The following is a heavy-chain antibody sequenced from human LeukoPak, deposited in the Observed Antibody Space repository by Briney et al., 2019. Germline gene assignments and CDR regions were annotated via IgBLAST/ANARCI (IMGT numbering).Heavy chain of an antibody. J-gene: IGHJ4*02. CDR3: ARDLSSSGWSRYYFDY. Sequence: GASVTVSFKASGYTFTGYYMHWVRQAPGQGLEWMGRINPNSGGTNYAQKFQGRVTMTRDTSISTAYMELSRLRSDDTAVYYCARDLSSSGWSRYYFDYWGQGTLVTVSS. CDR2: INPNSGGT. D-gene: IGHD6-19*01. CDR1: GYTFTGYY. V-gene: IGHV1-2*06.